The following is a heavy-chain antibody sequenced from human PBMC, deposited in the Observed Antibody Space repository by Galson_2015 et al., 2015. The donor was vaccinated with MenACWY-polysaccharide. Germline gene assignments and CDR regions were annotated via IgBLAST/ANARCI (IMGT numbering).Heavy chain of an antibody. V-gene: IGHV1-3*01. D-gene: IGHD4-17*01. CDR3: ARDGAYGDYVGSLDY. Sequence: SVKVSCKAPGYTFTSYAMHWVRQAPGQRLEWMGWINAGNGNTKYSQKFQGRVTITRDTSASTAYMELSSLRSEDTAVYYCARDGAYGDYVGSLDYWGQGTLVTVSS. J-gene: IGHJ4*02. CDR2: INAGNGNT. CDR1: GYTFTSYA.